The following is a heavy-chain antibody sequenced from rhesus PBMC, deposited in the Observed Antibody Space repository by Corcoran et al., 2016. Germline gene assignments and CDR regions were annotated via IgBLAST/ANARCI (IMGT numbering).Heavy chain of an antibody. CDR3: TRGYFDAFDF. CDR2: IKNKGDCGTA. CDR1: VFTCSNYW. Sequence: EVQMVESGGGLVQHGGSLSLSCAASVFTCSNYWMSWVRQAPGKGLDWVGRIKNKGDCGTAAYDASVNGRFTISRDDSMNTLSLQLTSLKDEDTAVYYCTRGYFDAFDFWGHGFRVTVSS. J-gene: IGHJ3*01. D-gene: IGHD2-2*01. V-gene: IGHV3-16*02.